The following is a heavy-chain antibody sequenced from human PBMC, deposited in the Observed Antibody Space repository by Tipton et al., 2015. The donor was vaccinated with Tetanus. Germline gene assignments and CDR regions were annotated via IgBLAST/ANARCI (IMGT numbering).Heavy chain of an antibody. V-gene: IGHV4-59*12. CDR3: AREGAASQFDY. CDR1: GGSISSYY. CDR2: LYHNGRT. J-gene: IGHJ4*02. Sequence: TLSLPCTVSGGSISSYYWTWIWQPPGKGLEWFGYLYHNGRTNYSPSLKSRVTISIDRSRNQFSLKLNSVTAADTAVYYCAREGAASQFDYWGQGALVFASS. D-gene: IGHD2-15*01.